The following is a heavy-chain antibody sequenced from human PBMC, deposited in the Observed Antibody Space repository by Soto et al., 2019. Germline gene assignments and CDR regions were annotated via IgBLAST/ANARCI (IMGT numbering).Heavy chain of an antibody. Sequence: EVQLVEAGGGLVQPGGALRLACAASGCTFSGYNMNWIRQAPGKGLEWVSCIKSDSSGIWYADSVQGRFTMSRVNAMNSLHLQMNGLRDEDTAVYFCARESSWSSDYWGQG. CDR2: IKSDSSGI. CDR3: ARESSWSSDY. CDR1: GCTFSGYN. V-gene: IGHV3-48*02. D-gene: IGHD6-13*01. J-gene: IGHJ4*02.